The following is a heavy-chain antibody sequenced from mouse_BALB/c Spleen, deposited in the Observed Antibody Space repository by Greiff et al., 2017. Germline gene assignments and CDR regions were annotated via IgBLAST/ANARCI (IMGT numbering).Heavy chain of an antibody. CDR2: IRLKSNNYAT. D-gene: IGHD2-3*01. J-gene: IGHJ4*01. CDR1: GFTFSNYW. CDR3: TRRGRDDGNAMDY. V-gene: IGHV6-6*02. Sequence: EVKLMESGGGLVQPGGSMKLSCVASGFTFSNYWMNWVRQSPEQGLEWVAEIRLKSNNYATHYTESVKGRFTISRDDSKSSVYLQMNNLRAEDTGIYYCTRRGRDDGNAMDYWGQGTSVTVSS.